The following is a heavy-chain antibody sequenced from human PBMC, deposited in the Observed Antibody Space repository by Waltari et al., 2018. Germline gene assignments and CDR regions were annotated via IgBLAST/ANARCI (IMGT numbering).Heavy chain of an antibody. CDR3: AVGYCSSTSCYEDAFDI. CDR2: IYTSGST. J-gene: IGHJ3*02. CDR1: GGSISSYY. V-gene: IGHV4-4*07. Sequence: QVQLQDSGPGLVKPSETLSLTCTVSGGSISSYYWSWIRQPAGKGLEWIGRIYTSGSTNYNPSLKSRVTMSVDTSKNQFSLKLSSVTAADTAVYYCAVGYCSSTSCYEDAFDIWGQGTMVTVSS. D-gene: IGHD2-2*01.